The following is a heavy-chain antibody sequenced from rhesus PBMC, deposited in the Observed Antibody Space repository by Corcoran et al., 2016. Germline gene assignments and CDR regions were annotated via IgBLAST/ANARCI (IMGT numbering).Heavy chain of an antibody. CDR2: IYGSSGSP. Sequence: QVQLQESGPGVVKPSETLSLTCAVSGGPISSGSDWSWIRQLPGTGREGIGYIYGSSGSPNYNPSLKNRVTISKAASKNQFSLKLSSVTAADTAVYYCARAAYGNYAQRVKGLDSWGQGVVVTVSS. CDR1: GGPISSGSD. V-gene: IGHV4-76*01. CDR3: ARAAYGNYAQRVKGLDS. D-gene: IGHD4-35*01. J-gene: IGHJ6*01.